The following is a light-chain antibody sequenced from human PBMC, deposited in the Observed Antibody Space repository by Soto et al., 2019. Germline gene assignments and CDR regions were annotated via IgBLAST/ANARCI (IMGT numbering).Light chain of an antibody. V-gene: IGKV1-5*03. CDR1: QSISSW. CDR3: QQYNSYSPWT. J-gene: IGKJ1*01. CDR2: KAS. Sequence: DIQMTQSPSTLSASVGDRVTITCRVSQSISSWLAWDQQKPGKAPKLLIYKASSLESGVPSRFSGSGSGTEFTLTISSLQPDDFATYYCQQYNSYSPWTFGQGTKVDIK.